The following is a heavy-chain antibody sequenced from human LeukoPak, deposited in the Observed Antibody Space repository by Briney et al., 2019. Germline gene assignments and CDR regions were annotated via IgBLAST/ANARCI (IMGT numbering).Heavy chain of an antibody. CDR1: GYTFIYYG. CDR3: ARAINYYESRGYFGSDC. D-gene: IGHD3-22*01. V-gene: IGHV1-18*01. CDR2: ISVHNGDT. Sequence: ASVKVSCKASGYTFIYYGISWMRQAPGQGLEWMGWISVHNGDTKYAQKFQGRVTMTSDTSTTTAYMELRNLRSDDTAVYFCARAINYYESRGYFGSDCWGQGTLVTVSS. J-gene: IGHJ4*02.